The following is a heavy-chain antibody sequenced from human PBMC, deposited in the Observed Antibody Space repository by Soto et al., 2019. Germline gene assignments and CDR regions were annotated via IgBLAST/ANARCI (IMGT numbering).Heavy chain of an antibody. CDR2: TYYRSKWYN. J-gene: IGHJ4*02. Sequence: SHTLSLTCAISGYSVSSNSAAWNWIRQSTSRGLEWLGRTYYRSKWYNDYAVSVKSRITINPDTSKNQFSLQLNSVTPEDTAVYYCARSFGSSWTGATWIFDYWGQGTLVTVSS. D-gene: IGHD6-13*01. CDR3: ARSFGSSWTGATWIFDY. CDR1: GYSVSSNSAA. V-gene: IGHV6-1*01.